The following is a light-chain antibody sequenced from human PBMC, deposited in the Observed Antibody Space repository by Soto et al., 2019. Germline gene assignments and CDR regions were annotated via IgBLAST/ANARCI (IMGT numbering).Light chain of an antibody. CDR2: GNS. CDR1: SSNIGAGYD. V-gene: IGLV1-40*01. CDR3: QSYDSSLSAFYV. J-gene: IGLJ1*01. Sequence: QSVLKQPPSVSGAPGQRVTISCTGSSSNIGAGYDVHWYQQLPVTAPKLLIYGNSNRPSGVPDRFSGSKSGTSASLAITGLQAEDEADYYCQSYDSSLSAFYVFGTGTKLTVL.